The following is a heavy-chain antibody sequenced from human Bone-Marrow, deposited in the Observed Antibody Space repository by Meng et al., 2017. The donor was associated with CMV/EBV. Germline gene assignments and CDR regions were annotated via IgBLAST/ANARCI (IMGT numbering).Heavy chain of an antibody. CDR2: IIPIFGTA. V-gene: IGHV1-69*05. CDR3: ASTGYCGGTSCYPYYYYGMDV. D-gene: IGHD2-2*01. J-gene: IGHJ6*02. CDR1: GYTFTSYY. Sequence: SVKVSCKASGYTFTSYYMHWVRQAPGQGLEWMGGIIPIFGTANYAQKFQGRVTLTTDESTSTAYMELSSLRSEDTAVYYCASTGYCGGTSCYPYYYYGMDVWGQGTTVTVSS.